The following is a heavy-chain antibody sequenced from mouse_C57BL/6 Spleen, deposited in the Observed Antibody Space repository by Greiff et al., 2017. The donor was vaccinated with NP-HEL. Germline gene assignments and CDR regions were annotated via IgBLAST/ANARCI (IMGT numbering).Heavy chain of an antibody. CDR2: ISSGSSTI. J-gene: IGHJ4*01. D-gene: IGHD1-1*01. Sequence: EVKLVESGGGLVKPGGSLKLSCAASGFTFSDYGMHWVRQAPEKGLEWVAYISSGSSTIYYADTVKGRFTISRDNAKNTLFLQMTSLRSEDTAMYYCARGPITTVVAPYAMDYWGQGTSVTVSS. CDR1: GFTFSDYG. V-gene: IGHV5-17*01. CDR3: ARGPITTVVAPYAMDY.